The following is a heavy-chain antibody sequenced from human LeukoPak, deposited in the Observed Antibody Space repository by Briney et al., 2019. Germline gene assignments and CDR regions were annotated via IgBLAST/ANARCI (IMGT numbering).Heavy chain of an antibody. CDR2: IHPGDSDT. CDR3: ARHAGYCTGGKCYSFYYFDY. V-gene: IGHV5-51*01. Sequence: GASLKISCKASGSTFTNYWIGWVRPPPGKGLEWMGIIHPGDSDTRYRTSFQGQVTMSVDESTSTAYLHWTSLKASDTAIYYCARHAGYCTGGKCYSFYYFDYWGQGTLVTVSS. J-gene: IGHJ4*02. CDR1: GSTFTNYW. D-gene: IGHD2-15*01.